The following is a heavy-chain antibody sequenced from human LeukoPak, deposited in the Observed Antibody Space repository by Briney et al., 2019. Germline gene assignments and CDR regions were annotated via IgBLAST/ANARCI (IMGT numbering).Heavy chain of an antibody. V-gene: IGHV3-53*01. CDR1: GFTVSNNY. CDR3: ARGAWD. J-gene: IGHJ4*02. Sequence: GGSLRLSCAASGFTVSNNYMNWVRQAPGKGLEWVSVITSGGGTYYADSVWGRFTISRDNSENTLSLQMNSLRAKDTAVYYCARGAWDWGQGTLVTVSS. CDR2: ITSGGGT.